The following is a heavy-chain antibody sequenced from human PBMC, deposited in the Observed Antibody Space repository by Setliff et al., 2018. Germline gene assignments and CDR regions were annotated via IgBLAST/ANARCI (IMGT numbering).Heavy chain of an antibody. Sequence: GESLKISCAASGFTFSDSAMHWVRQAPGRGLEWVAFIWFDGSNEYYADSVKGRFTISRDNSKNTLYLQMNSLKTEDTAVYYCTRVSGVVRPVDYMDVWGKGTTVTVSS. D-gene: IGHD2-2*01. CDR2: IWFDGSNE. CDR3: TRVSGVVRPVDYMDV. J-gene: IGHJ6*03. V-gene: IGHV3-33*08. CDR1: GFTFSDSA.